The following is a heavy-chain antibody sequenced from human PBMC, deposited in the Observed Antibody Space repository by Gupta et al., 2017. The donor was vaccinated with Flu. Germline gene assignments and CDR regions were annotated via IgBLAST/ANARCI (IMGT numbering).Heavy chain of an antibody. D-gene: IGHD4-17*01. CDR3: ARAFTVTYWYFDL. Sequence: QVQLVESGGGVVQPGRSLRLSCAASGFTFSSYGMHWVRQAPGKGLEWVAVIWYDGSNKYYADSVKGRFTISRDNSKNTLYLQMKSLRAEDTAVYYCARAFTVTYWYFDLWGRGTLVTVSS. V-gene: IGHV3-33*01. CDR1: GFTFSSYG. J-gene: IGHJ2*01. CDR2: IWYDGSNK.